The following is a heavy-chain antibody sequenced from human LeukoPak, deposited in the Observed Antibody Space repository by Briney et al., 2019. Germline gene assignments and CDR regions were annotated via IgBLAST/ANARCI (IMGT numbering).Heavy chain of an antibody. V-gene: IGHV3-30*14. CDR2: ISYDGSNK. Sequence: GRSLRLSCAASGFTFSSYAMHWVRQAPGKGLEWVAVISYDGSNKYYADSVKGRFTISRANSKNTLYLQMNSLRAEDTAVYYCARGPVWVTDWYFDLWGRGTLVTVSS. CDR3: ARGPVWVTDWYFDL. CDR1: GFTFSSYA. D-gene: IGHD2-21*02. J-gene: IGHJ2*01.